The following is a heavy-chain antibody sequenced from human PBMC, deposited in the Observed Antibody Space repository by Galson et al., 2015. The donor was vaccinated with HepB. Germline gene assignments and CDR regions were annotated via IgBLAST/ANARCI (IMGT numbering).Heavy chain of an antibody. CDR1: GFTFSGYY. D-gene: IGHD2-15*01. CDR2: ISSSSSYT. V-gene: IGHV3-11*05. Sequence: SLRLSCAASGFTFSGYYMSWIRQAPGKGLEWVSYISSSSSYTNYADSVKGRFTISRDNAKNSLYLQMNSLRAEDTAVYYCARDLGVDIVVVGYFDLWGRGTLVTVSS. CDR3: ARDLGVDIVVVGYFDL. J-gene: IGHJ2*01.